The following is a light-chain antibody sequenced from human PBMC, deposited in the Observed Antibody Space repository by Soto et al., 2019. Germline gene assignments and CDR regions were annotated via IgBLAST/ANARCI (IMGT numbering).Light chain of an antibody. CDR2: DAS. J-gene: IGKJ2*01. CDR3: QQFGSSLYT. Sequence: ETVLTQSPGTLSLSPGERATLSCWTSQSVSNSYLAWYQQKPGQAPRLLIYDASSRAAGTPDRFSGSGSGTDFTLTISRLEPEDFAVYYCQQFGSSLYTFGQGTKLEIK. V-gene: IGKV3-20*01. CDR1: QSVSNSY.